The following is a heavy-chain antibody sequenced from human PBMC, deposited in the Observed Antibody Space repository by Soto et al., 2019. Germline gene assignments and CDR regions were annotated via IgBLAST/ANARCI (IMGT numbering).Heavy chain of an antibody. D-gene: IGHD2-15*01. CDR1: GYTFTSYA. CDR3: ARDPTSIYCSGGSCYPSGFDP. J-gene: IGHJ5*02. CDR2: INAGNGNT. Sequence: ASVKVSCKASGYTFTSYAMHWVRQAPGQRLEWMGWINAGNGNTKYSQKFQGRVTITRDTSASTAYMELSSLRSEDTAVYYCARDPTSIYCSGGSCYPSGFDPWGQGTLVTVSS. V-gene: IGHV1-3*01.